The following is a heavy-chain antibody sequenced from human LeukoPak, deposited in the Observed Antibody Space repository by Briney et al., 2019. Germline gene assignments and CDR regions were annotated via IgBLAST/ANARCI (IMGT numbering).Heavy chain of an antibody. V-gene: IGHV3-74*01. Sequence: GGSLRLSCAASGFTFSSYWMHWVRQAPGKGLVWVSHINSDGSSTSYADSVKGRFTISRDNAKNTLYLQMSSLRAEDTAVYYCARDWRAVAVGYWGQGTLVTVSS. CDR1: GFTFSSYW. J-gene: IGHJ4*02. D-gene: IGHD6-19*01. CDR3: ARDWRAVAVGY. CDR2: INSDGSST.